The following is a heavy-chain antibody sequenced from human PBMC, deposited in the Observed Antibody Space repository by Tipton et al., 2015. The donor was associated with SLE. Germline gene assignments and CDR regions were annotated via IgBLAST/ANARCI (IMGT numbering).Heavy chain of an antibody. V-gene: IGHV4-38-2*02. J-gene: IGHJ5*02. CDR1: GSSISSGYY. CDR3: ARSVTPAAIGWFDP. CDR2: IYRSGST. Sequence: TLSLTCTVSGSSISSGYYWGWMRQSPGKGLEWIGSIYRSGSTYYTPSLRSRVTISLDTSMNQFSLDLSSVTAADTAVYYCARSVTPAAIGWFDPWGQGTLVTVSS. D-gene: IGHD2-2*01.